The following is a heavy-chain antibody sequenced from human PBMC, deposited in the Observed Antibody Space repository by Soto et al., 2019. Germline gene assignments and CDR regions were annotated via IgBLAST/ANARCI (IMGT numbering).Heavy chain of an antibody. V-gene: IGHV3-48*03. D-gene: IGHD4-17*01. J-gene: IGHJ4*02. CDR3: ARDTRDRTVTYLFDY. CDR2: ISSSGSTI. CDR1: GFTFSSYE. Sequence: EVQLVESGGGLVQPGGSLRLSCAASGFTFSSYEMNWVRQAPGKGLEWVSYISSSGSTIYYADSVKGRFTISRDNVKNSLYLQMNSLRAEDTAVYYCARDTRDRTVTYLFDYWGQGTLVTVSS.